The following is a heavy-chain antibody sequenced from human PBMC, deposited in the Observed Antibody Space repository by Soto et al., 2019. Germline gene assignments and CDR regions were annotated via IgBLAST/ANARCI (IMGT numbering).Heavy chain of an antibody. CDR1: GYIFTSYW. Sequence: PGESLKISGNGSGYIFTSYWISWVRQMPGKGLEWMGRIDPSDSYTNYSPSFQGHVTISADESISTAYLQWSSLKASDTAMYYCARLSGYDMGWDSDYWGQGTLVTVSS. CDR2: IDPSDSYT. D-gene: IGHD5-12*01. J-gene: IGHJ4*02. CDR3: ARLSGYDMGWDSDY. V-gene: IGHV5-10-1*01.